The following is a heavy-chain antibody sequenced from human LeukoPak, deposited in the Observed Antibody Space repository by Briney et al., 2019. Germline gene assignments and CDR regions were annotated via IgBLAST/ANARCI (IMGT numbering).Heavy chain of an antibody. CDR2: IKQDGNEK. CDR3: TRGGGEFDP. CDR1: GFTFDHYW. Sequence: SGGSLRLSCVASGFTFDHYWMSWVRQAPRQGLQWVANIKQDGNEKNYVDSVKGRFTISRDNAKNSLYLQMNSLRVEDTAVYYCTRGGGEFDPWGQGTLVTVSS. D-gene: IGHD6-25*01. J-gene: IGHJ5*02. V-gene: IGHV3-7*01.